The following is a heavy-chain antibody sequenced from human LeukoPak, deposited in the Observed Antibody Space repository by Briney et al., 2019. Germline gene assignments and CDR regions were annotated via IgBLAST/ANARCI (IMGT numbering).Heavy chain of an antibody. CDR2: INPHSGGT. V-gene: IGHV1-2*02. CDR1: GYTFTSYA. CDR3: ARDSAYEWTSYNWFDP. Sequence: GASVKVSCKASGYTFTSYAMNWVRQAPGQGLEWMGWINPHSGGTHYAQKFQGRVTMTRDTSISTAYMELSRLRSDDTAVYYCARDSAYEWTSYNWFDPWGQGTLVTVSS. J-gene: IGHJ5*02. D-gene: IGHD3-16*01.